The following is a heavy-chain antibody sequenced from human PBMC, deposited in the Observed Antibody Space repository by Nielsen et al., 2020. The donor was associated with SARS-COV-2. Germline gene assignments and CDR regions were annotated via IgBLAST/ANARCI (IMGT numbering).Heavy chain of an antibody. J-gene: IGHJ1*01. V-gene: IGHV4-34*01. CDR1: GGSFSGYY. CDR3: ARGGPRSAVAGTPRGEYFQH. CDR2: INHSGST. Sequence: SETLSLICAVYGGSFSGYYWSWIRQPPGKGLEWIGEINHSGSTNYNPSLKSRVTISVDTSKNQFSLKLSSVTAADTAVYYCARGGPRSAVAGTPRGEYFQHWGQGTLVTVSS. D-gene: IGHD6-19*01.